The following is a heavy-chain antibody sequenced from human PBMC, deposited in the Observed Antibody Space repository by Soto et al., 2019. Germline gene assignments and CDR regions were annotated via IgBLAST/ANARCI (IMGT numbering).Heavy chain of an antibody. Sequence: PGESLKISCKGSGYSFTSYWIGWVRQMPWKGLEWMGIIYPGDSDTRYSPSFQGQVTISADKSISTAYLQWSSLKASDTAMYYCARGHLDTAMPPPYYMDVWGKGTTVTVSS. CDR2: IYPGDSDT. J-gene: IGHJ6*03. CDR1: GYSFTSYW. D-gene: IGHD5-18*01. CDR3: ARGHLDTAMPPPYYMDV. V-gene: IGHV5-51*01.